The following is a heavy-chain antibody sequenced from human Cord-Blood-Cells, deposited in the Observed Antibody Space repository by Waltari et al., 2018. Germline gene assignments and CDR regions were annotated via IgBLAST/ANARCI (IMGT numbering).Heavy chain of an antibody. CDR3: ARDRVIAAAGTGFDY. CDR2: INPNSGGT. J-gene: IGHJ4*02. CDR1: GYTFTGYY. D-gene: IGHD6-13*01. V-gene: IGHV1-2*04. Sequence: QVQLVQSGAEVKKPGASVKVSCKASGYTFTGYYMHWVRQAPGQGLEWMGWINPNSGGTNDAQKFQGWVTMTRDTSISTAYMELSRLRSDDTAVYYCARDRVIAAAGTGFDYWGQGTLVTVSS.